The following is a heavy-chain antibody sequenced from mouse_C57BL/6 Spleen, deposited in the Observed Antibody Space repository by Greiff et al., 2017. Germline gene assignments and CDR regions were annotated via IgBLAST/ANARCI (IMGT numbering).Heavy chain of an antibody. CDR2: IRSKSSNYAT. D-gene: IGHD1-1*01. J-gene: IGHJ4*01. V-gene: IGHV10-3*01. CDR3: VRVRYYYGSSYAMDY. Sequence: EVQVVESGGGLVQPKGSLKLSCAASGFTFNTYAMHWVRQAPGKGLEWVARIRSKSSNYATYYADSVKDSFTISRDDSQSMLYLQMNNLKTEDTAMYYCVRVRYYYGSSYAMDYWGQGTSVTVSS. CDR1: GFTFNTYA.